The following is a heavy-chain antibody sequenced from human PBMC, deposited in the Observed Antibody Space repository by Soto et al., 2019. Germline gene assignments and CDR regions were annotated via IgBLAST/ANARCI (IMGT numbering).Heavy chain of an antibody. J-gene: IGHJ4*02. CDR2: IITIFGTA. V-gene: IGHV1-69*01. D-gene: IGHD2-21*02. CDR3: ARDVEGGDSGAGDY. CDR1: GGTFSSYA. Sequence: QVQLVQSGAEVKKPGSSVKVSCKASGGTFSSYAISWVRQAPGQGLEWMGGIITIFGTANYAQKFQGRVTITADDSTSTAYMAGSSLRSEDTAVYYCARDVEGGDSGAGDYWGQRTLVTVSS.